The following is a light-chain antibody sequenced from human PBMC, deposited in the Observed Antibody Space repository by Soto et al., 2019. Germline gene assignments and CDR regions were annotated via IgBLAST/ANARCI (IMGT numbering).Light chain of an antibody. J-gene: IGLJ2*01. Sequence: VVTQEPSLTVSPGGTVTLTCASSTGAVTSGYYVNWFQQKPGQAPTALIFSTTNKHSWTPARFSGSLLGGKAALTLSGVQPEDEADYYCLVYYVGLVVLGGGTQLTVL. V-gene: IGLV7-43*01. CDR3: LVYYVGLVV. CDR1: TGAVTSGYY. CDR2: STT.